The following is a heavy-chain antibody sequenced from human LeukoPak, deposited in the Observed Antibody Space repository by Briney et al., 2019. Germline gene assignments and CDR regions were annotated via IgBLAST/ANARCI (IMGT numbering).Heavy chain of an antibody. CDR1: GGSFSGYY. V-gene: IGHV4-34*01. D-gene: IGHD3-3*01. CDR2: INHSGST. CDR3: ARSGVAKTHYYYYYMDV. J-gene: IGHJ6*03. Sequence: SETLSLTCAVYGGSFSGYYWSWIRQPAGKGLEWIGEINHSGSTNYNPSLKSRVTISVDASKNQFSLKLSSVTAADTAVYYCARSGVAKTHYYYYYMDVWGKGTTVTVSS.